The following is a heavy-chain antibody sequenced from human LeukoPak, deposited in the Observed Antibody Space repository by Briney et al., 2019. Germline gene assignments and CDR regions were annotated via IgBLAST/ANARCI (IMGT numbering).Heavy chain of an antibody. CDR3: ARDLGTNTVVTAFDY. V-gene: IGHV4-61*02. D-gene: IGHD4-23*01. CDR2: IYTSGST. CDR1: GGSVSSGSYY. J-gene: IGHJ4*02. Sequence: SETLSLTCTVSGGSVSSGSYYWSWIRQPAGKGLEWIGRIYTSGSTNYNPSLKSRVTMSVDTSKNQFSLKLSSVTAADTAVYYCARDLGTNTVVTAFDYWGQGTLVTVSS.